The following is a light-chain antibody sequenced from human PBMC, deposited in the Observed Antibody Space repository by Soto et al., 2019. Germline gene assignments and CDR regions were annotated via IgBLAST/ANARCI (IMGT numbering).Light chain of an antibody. J-gene: IGKJ1*01. CDR3: LQDYGDSWT. V-gene: IGKV1-6*01. Sequence: QMTQSPSSLSASVGEKISITCRASRDVGSDVSWYQQKPGQAPKLLIYAASNLYTGVPSRFSGSRSGTEFTLTISSLQPEDFASYYCLQDYGDSWTYGQGTK. CDR2: AAS. CDR1: RDVGSD.